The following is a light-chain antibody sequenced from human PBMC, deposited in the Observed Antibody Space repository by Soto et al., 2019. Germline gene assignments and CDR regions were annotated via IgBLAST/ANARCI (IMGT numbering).Light chain of an antibody. CDR1: QSVSSSY. J-gene: IGKJ1*01. CDR2: GAS. V-gene: IGKV3-20*01. Sequence: EIVLTQSPGTLSLSPGERATLSCRASQSVSSSYLAWYQQKPGQAPRLLIYGASSRATGIPDRFTGSGSGTDFTLTISRLEPEDFAVFYCYQYGSSPQTFGQGTKVDIK. CDR3: YQYGSSPQT.